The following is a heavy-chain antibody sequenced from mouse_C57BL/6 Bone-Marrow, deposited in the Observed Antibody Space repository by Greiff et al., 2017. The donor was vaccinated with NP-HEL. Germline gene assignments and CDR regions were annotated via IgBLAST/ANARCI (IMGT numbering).Heavy chain of an antibody. J-gene: IGHJ2*01. Sequence: EVMLVESGGGLVQPGGSLKLSCAASGFTFSDYYMYWVRQTPEKRLEWVAYISNGGGSTYYPDTVKGRFTISRDNAKNTLYLQMSRLKSEDTAMYYCARQGYYGSSYVDFDYWGQGTTLTVSS. CDR1: GFTFSDYY. CDR2: ISNGGGST. V-gene: IGHV5-12*01. CDR3: ARQGYYGSSYVDFDY. D-gene: IGHD1-1*01.